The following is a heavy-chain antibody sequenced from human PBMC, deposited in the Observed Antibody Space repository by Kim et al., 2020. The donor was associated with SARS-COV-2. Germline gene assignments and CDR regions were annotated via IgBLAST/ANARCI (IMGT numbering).Heavy chain of an antibody. D-gene: IGHD6-13*01. CDR1: GFTFSNYA. CDR2: IYSGGDST. Sequence: GGSLRLSCAASGFTFSNYAMSWVRQAPGKGLECVSVIYSGGDSTFYADSVKGRFTISRYNSKNTLSLQMNSLRAEDTAVYYCAKDHEQHTDALDIWGQGTMVTVSS. J-gene: IGHJ3*02. CDR3: AKDHEQHTDALDI. V-gene: IGHV3-23*03.